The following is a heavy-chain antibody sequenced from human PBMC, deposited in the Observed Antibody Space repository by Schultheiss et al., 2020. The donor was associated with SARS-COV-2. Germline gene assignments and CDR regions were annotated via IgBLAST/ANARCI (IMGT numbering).Heavy chain of an antibody. J-gene: IGHJ6*02. D-gene: IGHD2-15*01. CDR1: GCSISSGGYY. V-gene: IGHV4-31*03. CDR2: IYYSGST. Sequence: SETLSLTCTVSGCSISSGGYYWSWIRQHPGKGLEWIGYIYYSGSTYYNPSLKSRVTISVDTSKNQFSLKLSSVTAAVTAVYYSARDSRVAGTSYYYYGMDVWGQGTTVTVSS. CDR3: ARDSRVAGTSYYYYGMDV.